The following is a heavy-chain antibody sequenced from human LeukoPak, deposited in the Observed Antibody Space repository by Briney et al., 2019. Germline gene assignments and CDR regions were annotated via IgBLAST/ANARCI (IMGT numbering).Heavy chain of an antibody. CDR1: GGTFSSYA. Sequence: SVKVSCKASGGTFSSYAISWVRQAPGQGLEWMGGIIPIFGTANYAQKFQGRVTITADESTSTAYMELSSLRSEDTAVYYWAGYPEGPVVPAAMGSDYYYYMDVWGKGTTVTVSS. J-gene: IGHJ6*03. V-gene: IGHV1-69*13. CDR3: AGYPEGPVVPAAMGSDYYYYMDV. CDR2: IIPIFGTA. D-gene: IGHD2-2*01.